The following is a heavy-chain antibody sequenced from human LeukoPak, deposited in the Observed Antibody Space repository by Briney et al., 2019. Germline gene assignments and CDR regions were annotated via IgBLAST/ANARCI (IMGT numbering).Heavy chain of an antibody. CDR2: IHHDGSNK. J-gene: IGHJ6*03. Sequence: PGGSLRLSCAASGFTFSSYGMHWVRQAPGKGLDWVAFIHHDGSNKYYADSVRGRFTISRDNSKNTLYLQMNSLRAEDTAVYFCARFVAWLDYYMDVWGKGTTVTVSS. CDR1: GFTFSSYG. V-gene: IGHV3-30*02. D-gene: IGHD3-10*01. CDR3: ARFVAWLDYYMDV.